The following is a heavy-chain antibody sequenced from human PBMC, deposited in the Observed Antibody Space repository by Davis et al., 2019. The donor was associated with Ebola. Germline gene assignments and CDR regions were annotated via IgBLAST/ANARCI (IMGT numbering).Heavy chain of an antibody. J-gene: IGHJ3*02. CDR1: GYTFTSYY. D-gene: IGHD3-22*01. CDR2: INPTSGSI. Sequence: AASVKVSCKASGYTFTSYYMHWVRQAPGQGLEWMGIINPTSGSISYAQKFQGRVTMTRDTSTNTVYMELSSLRSEDTAVYYCARDATYYFDSSGYYIAPNDAFDIWGQGTMVTVSS. V-gene: IGHV1-46*01. CDR3: ARDATYYFDSSGYYIAPNDAFDI.